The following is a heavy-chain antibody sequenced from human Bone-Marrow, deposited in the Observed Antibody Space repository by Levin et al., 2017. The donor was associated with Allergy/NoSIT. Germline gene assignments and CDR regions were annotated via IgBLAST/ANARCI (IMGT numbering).Heavy chain of an antibody. CDR3: ARDLAGGTYSYYHYMDV. D-gene: IGHD1-26*01. Sequence: ASVKVSCKTSGYTFSDCYVQWVRQAPGQGLEWIGWINPKNGDTKYAQKFQGRVTVTRDTSTKTVYMQMSGLRSDDTAVYYCARDLAGGTYSYYHYMDVWRKGATVTVSS. J-gene: IGHJ6*03. V-gene: IGHV1-2*02. CDR1: GYTFSDCY. CDR2: INPKNGDT.